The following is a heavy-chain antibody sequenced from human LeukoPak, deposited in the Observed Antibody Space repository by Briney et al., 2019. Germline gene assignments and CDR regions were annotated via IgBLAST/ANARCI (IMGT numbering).Heavy chain of an antibody. CDR2: INHSGST. J-gene: IGHJ3*02. V-gene: IGHV4-34*01. Sequence: SETLSLTCAVYGGSFSGYYWSWIRQPPGKGLEWIGGINHSGSTNYNPSLKSRVTMSVDTSKNQFSLKLSSVTAADTAAYYCARGGSGIRGVLRSAFDIWGQGTMVTVSS. D-gene: IGHD3-10*01. CDR1: GGSFSGYY. CDR3: ARGGSGIRGVLRSAFDI.